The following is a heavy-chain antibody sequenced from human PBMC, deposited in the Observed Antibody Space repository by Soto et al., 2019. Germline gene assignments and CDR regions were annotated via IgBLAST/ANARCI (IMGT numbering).Heavy chain of an antibody. J-gene: IGHJ4*02. D-gene: IGHD5-12*01. Sequence: SETLSLTCTVSGGSISSYYWSWIRQPPGKGLEWIGYIYYSGSTNYNPSLKSRVTISVDTSKNQFSLKLSSVTAADTAVYYCGRHPKDGAYAIPEFFDWGQGTLVTVSS. CDR1: GGSISSYY. V-gene: IGHV4-59*08. CDR2: IYYSGST. CDR3: GRHPKDGAYAIPEFFD.